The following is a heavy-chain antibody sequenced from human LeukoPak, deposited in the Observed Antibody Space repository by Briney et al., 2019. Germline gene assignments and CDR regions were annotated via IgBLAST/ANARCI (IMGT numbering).Heavy chain of an antibody. D-gene: IGHD6-6*01. Sequence: SETLSLTCAVYGGSFSGYYWSWIRQPPGKGLEWIGETNHSGSTNYNPSVKSRVTILVDTSKNQFSLKLSSVTAADTTVYYCARGHTARPGNYYYYYMDVLGKGTTVTVSS. V-gene: IGHV4-34*01. CDR3: ARGHTARPGNYYYYYMDV. CDR1: GGSFSGYY. J-gene: IGHJ6*03. CDR2: TNHSGST.